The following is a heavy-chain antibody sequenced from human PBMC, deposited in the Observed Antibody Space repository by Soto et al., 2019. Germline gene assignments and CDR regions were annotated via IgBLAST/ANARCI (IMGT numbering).Heavy chain of an antibody. J-gene: IGHJ4*02. D-gene: IGHD2-8*01. CDR2: INSDGSST. CDR1: GFAFTSYW. V-gene: IGHV3-74*01. Sequence: GGSLRLSCAASGFAFTSYWMHWVRQPPGKGLVWVSRINSDGSSTSYADSVKGRFTISRDNAKNTLYLQMNSLRADDTAIYYCAGRDCTNNICNFYWGQGALVTVSS. CDR3: AGRDCTNNICNFY.